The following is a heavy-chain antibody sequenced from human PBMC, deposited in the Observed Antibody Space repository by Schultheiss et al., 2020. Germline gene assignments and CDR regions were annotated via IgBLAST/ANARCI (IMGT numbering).Heavy chain of an antibody. Sequence: GESLKIPCKASGYTFTSYDINWVRQATGQGLEWMGWMNPNSGNTGYAQKFQGRVTMTRNTSISTAYMELSSLRSEDTAVYYCARRSSRFNWFDPWGQGTLVTVSS. CDR2: MNPNSGNT. J-gene: IGHJ5*02. CDR1: GYTFTSYD. CDR3: ARRSSRFNWFDP. V-gene: IGHV1-8*01.